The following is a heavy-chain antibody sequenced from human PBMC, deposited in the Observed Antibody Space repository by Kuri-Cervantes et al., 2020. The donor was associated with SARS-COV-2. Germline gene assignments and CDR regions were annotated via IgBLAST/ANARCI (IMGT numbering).Heavy chain of an antibody. CDR3: ARVRYCSSTSCRLGWYFDL. J-gene: IGHJ2*01. CDR2: MNSNSGNT. D-gene: IGHD2-2*01. V-gene: IGHV1-8*03. Sequence: ASVKVSCKASGYTFTSYDINWVRQATGQGLEWMGWMNSNSGNTGYAQKFQGRVTITRNTSISTAYMELSSLRSEDTAVYYCARVRYCSSTSCRLGWYFDLWGRGTLVTVSS. CDR1: GYTFTSYD.